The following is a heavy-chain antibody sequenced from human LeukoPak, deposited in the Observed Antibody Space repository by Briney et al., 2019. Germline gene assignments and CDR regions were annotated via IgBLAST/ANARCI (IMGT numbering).Heavy chain of an antibody. V-gene: IGHV3-23*01. CDR2: ISGGGSRT. D-gene: IGHD4-23*01. CDR3: AKGWTGVSGGKGGFFDY. CDR1: GFTFSDYA. J-gene: IGHJ4*02. Sequence: GGSLRLSCAASGFTFSDYAMSWVRQAPGKGLEWVSAISGGGSRTYYADSVKGRFTISRDNSKSTLYLQMNSLRAEDTAVYYCAKGWTGVSGGKGGFFDYWGQGTLVTVSS.